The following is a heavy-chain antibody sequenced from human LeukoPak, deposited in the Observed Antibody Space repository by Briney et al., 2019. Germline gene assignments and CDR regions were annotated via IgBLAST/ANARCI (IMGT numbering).Heavy chain of an antibody. CDR2: IHPSGSST. V-gene: IGHV1-46*01. CDR1: GYTFTNNY. J-gene: IGHJ4*02. D-gene: IGHD5-18*01. Sequence: ASVKISCKASGYTFTNNYMHWVRQAPGQGLEWMGVIHPSGSSTNYAQKFQGRVTMTEDTSASTVYIELSSLRSEDTAVYYCARMDMDTAMVTNYLDHWGQGTLVTVSS. CDR3: ARMDMDTAMVTNYLDH.